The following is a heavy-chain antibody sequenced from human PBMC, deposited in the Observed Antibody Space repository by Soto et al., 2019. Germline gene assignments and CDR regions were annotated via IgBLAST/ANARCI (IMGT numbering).Heavy chain of an antibody. CDR1: CASISSSISY. CDR3: GAQASVAKGYHLET. V-gene: IGHV4-39*02. J-gene: IGHJ5*02. Sequence: QLQLQESGPGLVKASETLSLTCAVSCASISSSISYCGWIRQPPGKVLESLGNIYYIGHTYYNPSLKSRVAISIDSAKTRFSLKVNSVTTADTAVYSCGAQASVAKGYHLETWCQGTLVTVSS. D-gene: IGHD1-1*01. CDR2: IYYIGHT.